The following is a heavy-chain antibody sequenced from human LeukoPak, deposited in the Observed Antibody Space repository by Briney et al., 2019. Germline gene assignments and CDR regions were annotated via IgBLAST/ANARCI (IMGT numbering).Heavy chain of an antibody. J-gene: IGHJ4*02. CDR3: ARSKDGSGFAAY. V-gene: IGHV4-34*01. Sequence: PSETLSLTCAVYGGSFSGYYWSWIRQPPGKGLEWIGEINHSGSTNYNPSLKSRVAISVDTSKNQSSLKLSSVIAADTAMYYCARSKDGSGFAAYWGQGTQVTVSS. D-gene: IGHD3-22*01. CDR1: GGSFSGYY. CDR2: INHSGST.